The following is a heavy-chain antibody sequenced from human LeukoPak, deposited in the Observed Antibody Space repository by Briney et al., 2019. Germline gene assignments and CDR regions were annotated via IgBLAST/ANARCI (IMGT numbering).Heavy chain of an antibody. CDR2: ISAYNGNT. Sequence: ASVKVSCKAFGYTFIRYGISWVRQAPGQGLEWMGWISAYNGNTNYAQKLQGRVTMTTDTSTSTAYMELRSLTSDDTAVYYCARAPCSGGSCYLTRELRYYYMDVWGNGTTVTVSS. CDR1: GYTFIRYG. CDR3: ARAPCSGGSCYLTRELRYYYMDV. J-gene: IGHJ6*03. D-gene: IGHD2-15*01. V-gene: IGHV1-18*01.